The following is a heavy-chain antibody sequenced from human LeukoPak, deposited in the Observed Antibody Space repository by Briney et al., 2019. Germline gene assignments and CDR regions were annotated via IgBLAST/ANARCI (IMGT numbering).Heavy chain of an antibody. CDR1: EFSVSSNY. Sequence: GGSLRLSFAVSEFSVSSNYMNWVRPAPGKGLEWVSVIYSGGATYYADSVRGRFTISRDNSKNMLSLQMTSLGAEDTAVYYCARARFSGPDDYWGQGTLVTVSS. CDR3: ARARFSGPDDY. D-gene: IGHD2-15*01. J-gene: IGHJ4*02. CDR2: IYSGGAT. V-gene: IGHV3-53*01.